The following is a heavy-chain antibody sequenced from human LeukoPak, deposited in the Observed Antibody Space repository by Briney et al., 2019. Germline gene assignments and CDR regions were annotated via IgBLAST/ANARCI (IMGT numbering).Heavy chain of an antibody. Sequence: GGSLRLSCAASGFTVSSNYMSWVRQAPGKGLVYVSVIRGGGGVQYYAASVKGRFTISRDNSRNTLYLQMNSLRAEDTAVYYCAKSSHSFGNDALDIWGQGTMVTVSS. CDR3: AKSSHSFGNDALDI. J-gene: IGHJ3*02. CDR2: IRGGGGVQ. D-gene: IGHD5-18*01. CDR1: GFTVSSNY. V-gene: IGHV3-23*01.